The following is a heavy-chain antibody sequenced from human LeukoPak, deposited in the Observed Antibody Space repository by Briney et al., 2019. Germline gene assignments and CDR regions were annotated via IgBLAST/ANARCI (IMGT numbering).Heavy chain of an antibody. V-gene: IGHV1-69*05. CDR1: GGTFSSYA. J-gene: IGHJ4*02. D-gene: IGHD3-3*01. CDR2: IFPIFGTE. CDR3: AREWSSALDY. Sequence: ASVKVSCKASGGTFSSYAISWVRQAPGQGLEWMGGIFPIFGTEKYAQKFQGRVTITTDESTSTAYMELSSLRSEDTAMYYCAREWSSALDYWGQGTLVTVSS.